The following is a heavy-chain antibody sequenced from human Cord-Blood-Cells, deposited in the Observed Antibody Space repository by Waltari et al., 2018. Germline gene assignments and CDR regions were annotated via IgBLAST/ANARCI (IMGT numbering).Heavy chain of an antibody. CDR1: GFTFSSYA. CDR3: AKDEAAVAQSAFDY. J-gene: IGHJ4*02. Sequence: EVQLLESGGGLVQPGGSLRPSCAASGFTFSSYAMSWARAPPGKGLEWVSAISGSGGSTYYADSVKGRFTISRDNSKNTLYLQMNSLRAEDTAVYYCAKDEAAVAQSAFDYWGQGTLVTVSS. CDR2: ISGSGGST. V-gene: IGHV3-23*01. D-gene: IGHD6-13*01.